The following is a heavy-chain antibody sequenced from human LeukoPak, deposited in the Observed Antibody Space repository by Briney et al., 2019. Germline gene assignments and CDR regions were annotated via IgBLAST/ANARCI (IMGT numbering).Heavy chain of an antibody. D-gene: IGHD6-19*01. CDR2: IYYSGDT. CDR3: ARHQWHYYYYMGV. J-gene: IGHJ6*03. V-gene: IGHV4-39*01. CDR1: GGSISSSSYY. Sequence: SETLSLTCTVSGGSISSSSYYRGWIRQPPGKGLEWIGSIYYSGDTYYNPSLKSRRVTISVDTSKNQFSLRLSSVTAADTAVYYCARHQWHYYYYMGVWGKGSTVTVS.